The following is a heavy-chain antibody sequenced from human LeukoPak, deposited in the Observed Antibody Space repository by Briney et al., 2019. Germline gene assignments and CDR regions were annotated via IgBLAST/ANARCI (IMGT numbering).Heavy chain of an antibody. CDR2: IYPGDSDT. J-gene: IGHJ6*04. CDR3: ARLPEGMYSFYHVDV. CDR1: GYTFANFW. Sequence: GESPKICCQGSGYTFANFWIAWVRQMPGKGLEWMGIIYPGDSDTRYSPSFQGQVTISADKSISTAYLQWSSLQASDTATYYCARLPEGMYSFYHVDVWSKGTTVTVSS. V-gene: IGHV5-51*01.